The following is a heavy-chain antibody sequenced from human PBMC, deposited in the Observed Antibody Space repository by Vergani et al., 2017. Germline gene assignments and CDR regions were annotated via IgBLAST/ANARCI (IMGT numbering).Heavy chain of an antibody. CDR2: ISYDGSNK. D-gene: IGHD4-23*01. V-gene: IGHV3-30-3*01. J-gene: IGHJ5*02. CDR3: ARGADGGNWFDP. CDR1: GFTFSSYA. Sequence: QVQLVESGGGVVQPGRSLRLSCAASGFTFSSYAMHWVRQAPGKGLEWVAVISYDGSNKYYADSVKGRFTISRDNSKNTLYLQMNSLRAEDTAVYYCARGADGGNWFDPWGQGTLVTVSS.